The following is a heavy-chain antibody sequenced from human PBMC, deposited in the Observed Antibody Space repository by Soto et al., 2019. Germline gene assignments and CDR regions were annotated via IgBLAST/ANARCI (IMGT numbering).Heavy chain of an antibody. J-gene: IGHJ4*01. Sequence: QVQLRESGPGLVEPSGTLSLTCTVSNGSINTFYWSWIRQPPGKGLEWIGYISDSGTTKYNPSFDPSLRSRISISIDTSNKQFSLKVTSVTATDTAVYYCARRRTRPYYFDYWGHGSLVTVSS. CDR2: ISDSGTT. CDR3: ARRRTRPYYFDY. V-gene: IGHV4-59*01. CDR1: NGSINTFY.